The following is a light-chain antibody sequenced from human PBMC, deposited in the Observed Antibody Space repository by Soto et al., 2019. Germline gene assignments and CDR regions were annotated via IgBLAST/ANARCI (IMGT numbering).Light chain of an antibody. CDR3: QQSHSATLT. J-gene: IGKJ4*01. V-gene: IGKV1-39*01. CDR2: AAS. CDR1: QSISSH. Sequence: QMTQSPSSLFASVGDRVTITCRASQSISSHLNWYQQKVGQTHRLLIYAASTMQSEVPPRFSGSGSGTEFTLTISVLQREDFATYYCQQSHSATLTFGGGTK.